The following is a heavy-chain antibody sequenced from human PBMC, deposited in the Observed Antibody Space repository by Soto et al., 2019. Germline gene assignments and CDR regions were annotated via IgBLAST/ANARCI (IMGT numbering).Heavy chain of an antibody. J-gene: IGHJ5*02. Sequence: QVQLVQSGAEVKKPGASVKVSCKASGYTFTSYGISWVRQAPGQGLEWMGWISAYNGNTNYAQKLQGRVTMTTDTSTSTAYMELRSLRSDDTAVYYCARDATDILTGYHNWFDPWGQGTLVTVSS. CDR1: GYTFTSYG. V-gene: IGHV1-18*04. D-gene: IGHD3-9*01. CDR3: ARDATDILTGYHNWFDP. CDR2: ISAYNGNT.